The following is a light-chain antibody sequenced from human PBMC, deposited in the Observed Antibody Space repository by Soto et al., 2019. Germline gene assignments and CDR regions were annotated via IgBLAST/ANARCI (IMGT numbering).Light chain of an antibody. Sequence: EIVLTQSTGTLSASPLERPTLSCRASQSVSNNYLAWYQQKPGQAPRLLIYGASNRATGIPDRFSGSGSGTDFTLTISRLEPEDFAVYYCQQYGRSGTFGQGTKVDIK. CDR1: QSVSNNY. V-gene: IGKV3-20*01. J-gene: IGKJ1*01. CDR3: QQYGRSGT. CDR2: GAS.